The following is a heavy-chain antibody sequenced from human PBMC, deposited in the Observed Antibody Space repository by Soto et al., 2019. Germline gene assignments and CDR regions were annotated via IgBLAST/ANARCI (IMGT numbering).Heavy chain of an antibody. Sequence: SETLSLTCSVSGDSVTRHDYFWSWVRQPPGKGLEWIGYMYYSGNTNYNPSLESRLSIVLDTSKNQFSLRLTSVTTADTAVYYCASLAYCSSVTCSSTNVFDVWGHGILVTV. CDR3: ASLAYCSSVTCSSTNVFDV. CDR1: GDSVTRHDYF. J-gene: IGHJ4*01. CDR2: MYYSGNT. D-gene: IGHD2-2*01. V-gene: IGHV4-61*08.